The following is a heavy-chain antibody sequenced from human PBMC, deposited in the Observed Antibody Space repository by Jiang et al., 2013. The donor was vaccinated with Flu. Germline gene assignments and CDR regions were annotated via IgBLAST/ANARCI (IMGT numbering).Heavy chain of an antibody. CDR3: ARGYYDSRGYWHAFDF. CDR1: GYTLTSHG. CDR2: ISGYNGST. D-gene: IGHD3-22*01. Sequence: SGAEVKKPGASVKVSCKTSGYTLTSHGISWVRQAPGQGLEWMGWISGYNGSTNYAQKFQGRVTMTTDTSTSTVYMELRSLRSDDTAVYYCARGYYDSRGYWHAFDFWAKGQWSPSLQ. V-gene: IGHV1-18*01. J-gene: IGHJ3*01.